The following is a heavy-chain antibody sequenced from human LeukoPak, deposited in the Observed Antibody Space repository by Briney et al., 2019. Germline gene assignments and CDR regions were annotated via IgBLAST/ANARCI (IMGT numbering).Heavy chain of an antibody. J-gene: IGHJ5*02. CDR3: AKDSHYDSSASWFDP. V-gene: IGHV3-23*01. D-gene: IGHD3-22*01. CDR2: ISGSGGST. Sequence: GSLRLSCATSGFTFSSYAMSWVRQAPGKGVEWVSAISGSGGSTYYADSVKGRFTISRDNSKNTLYLQMNSLRAEDTAVYYCAKDSHYDSSASWFDPWGQGALVTVSS. CDR1: GFTFSSYA.